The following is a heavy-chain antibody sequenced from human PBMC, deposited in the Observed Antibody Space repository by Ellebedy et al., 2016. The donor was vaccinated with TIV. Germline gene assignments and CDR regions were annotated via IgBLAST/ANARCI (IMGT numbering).Heavy chain of an antibody. Sequence: MPSETLSLTCTVSGYSISSGYFWGWIRQSPGKGLEWIGSIYHSGDTYYNPSLQSRVTISVDTSKNKLSLKLNSVTAADTAVYYCARGRGSGYDLWYWFDPWGQGTLVTVSS. CDR3: ARGRGSGYDLWYWFDP. CDR1: GYSISSGYF. J-gene: IGHJ5*02. V-gene: IGHV4-38-2*02. CDR2: IYHSGDT. D-gene: IGHD5-12*01.